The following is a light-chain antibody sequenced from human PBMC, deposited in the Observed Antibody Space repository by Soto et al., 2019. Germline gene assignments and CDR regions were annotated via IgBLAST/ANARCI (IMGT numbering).Light chain of an antibody. CDR3: QQYGSSPVT. J-gene: IGKJ5*01. CDR1: QSVSSSF. CDR2: GAS. Sequence: EIVLTQSPGTLSLSPGERATLSCRASQSVSSSFLAWYQQKPGQAPRLLIYGASSRATGIPDRFSGSGSGTDFTLTISRVEPEDFAVYYCQQYGSSPVTFGQGTLLEIK. V-gene: IGKV3-20*01.